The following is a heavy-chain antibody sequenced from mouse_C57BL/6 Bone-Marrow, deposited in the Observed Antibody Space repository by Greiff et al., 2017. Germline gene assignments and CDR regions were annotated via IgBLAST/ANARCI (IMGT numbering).Heavy chain of an antibody. D-gene: IGHD1-1*01. V-gene: IGHV1-53*01. Sequence: QVQLQQPGTELVKPGASVKMSCKASGYTFTSYWMHWVKQRPGQGLEWIGDINPSNGGTSYNEKFKSKATLTVDKSSSTAYMQLSSLTSEDSAVXYCARRDYYGSIFAYWGQGTTLTVSA. J-gene: IGHJ2*01. CDR2: INPSNGGT. CDR1: GYTFTSYW. CDR3: ARRDYYGSIFAY.